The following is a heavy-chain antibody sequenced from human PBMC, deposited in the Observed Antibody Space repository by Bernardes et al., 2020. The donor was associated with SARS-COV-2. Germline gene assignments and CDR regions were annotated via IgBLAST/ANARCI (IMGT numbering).Heavy chain of an antibody. Sequence: SETLSLTCTVSGGSINSYYWSWIRQTPGKGLEWIGHIDYSGSTNYNPSLKSRVTISIDTSRNQFSLKLTSVTAADTAVYYCAKDSRFCISSSCYSFYYYGLDGWGRGTTVTVSS. J-gene: IGHJ6*02. CDR2: IDYSGST. D-gene: IGHD2-2*01. CDR1: GGSINSYY. CDR3: AKDSRFCISSSCYSFYYYGLDG. V-gene: IGHV4-59*12.